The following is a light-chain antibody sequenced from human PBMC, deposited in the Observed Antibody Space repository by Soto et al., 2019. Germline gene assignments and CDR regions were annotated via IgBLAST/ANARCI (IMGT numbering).Light chain of an antibody. V-gene: IGKV1-5*01. Sequence: DIQMTQSPSTLSASVGDGVTITCRASQNISVWLAWYQQRPGKAPKFLIYDDSNLETGVSSRFRCSESGTEFNLTIRSLQPDDFATYYCQHYDSSSPTFGQGTKLKIK. J-gene: IGKJ2*01. CDR3: QHYDSSSPT. CDR2: DDS. CDR1: QNISVW.